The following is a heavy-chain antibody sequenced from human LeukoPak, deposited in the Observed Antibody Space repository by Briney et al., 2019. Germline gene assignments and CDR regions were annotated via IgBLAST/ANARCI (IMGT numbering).Heavy chain of an antibody. CDR2: IYTSGRT. CDR3: AREGYHYDSHGYPLVTSY. J-gene: IGHJ4*02. D-gene: IGHD3-22*01. V-gene: IGHV4-61*02. Sequence: SETLSLTCTVSGGSISSGSYYWSWIRQPAGKGLEWIGRIYTSGRTNYNPSLKSRVTISVDTSKKQFSLKLSSVTAADTAVYYYAREGYHYDSHGYPLVTSYWGQGTLVTVSS. CDR1: GGSISSGSYY.